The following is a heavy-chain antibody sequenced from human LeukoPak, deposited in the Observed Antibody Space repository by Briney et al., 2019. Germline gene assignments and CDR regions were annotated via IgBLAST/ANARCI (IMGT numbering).Heavy chain of an antibody. J-gene: IGHJ4*02. V-gene: IGHV1-24*01. D-gene: IGHD3-3*01. CDR3: ATGGKREILEWSFELDY. Sequence: ASVKVSCKVSGYTLTELSMHWVRQAPGKGLEWMGGFDPEDGETIYAQKFQGRVTMTEDTSTDTAYMELSSLRSEDTAVYYCATGGKREILEWSFELDYWGQGTLVTVSS. CDR2: FDPEDGET. CDR1: GYTLTELS.